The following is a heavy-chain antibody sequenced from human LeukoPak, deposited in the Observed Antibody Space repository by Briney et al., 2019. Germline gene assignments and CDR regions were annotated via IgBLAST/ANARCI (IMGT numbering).Heavy chain of an antibody. J-gene: IGHJ3*02. D-gene: IGHD2-15*01. CDR3: ARVKIVVVVAALTDNAFDI. CDR2: IYYSGST. V-gene: IGHV4-59*11. Sequence: SETLSLTCTVPGGSISSHYWSWIRQPPGKGLEWIGYIYYSGSTNYNPSLKSRVTISVDTSKNQFSLKLSSVTAADTAVYYCARVKIVVVVAALTDNAFDIWGQGTMVTVSS. CDR1: GGSISSHY.